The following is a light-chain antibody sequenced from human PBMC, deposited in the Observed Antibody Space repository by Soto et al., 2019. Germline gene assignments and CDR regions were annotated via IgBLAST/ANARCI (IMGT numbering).Light chain of an antibody. CDR3: QQYEDLHT. V-gene: IGKV1-33*01. J-gene: IGKJ5*01. CDR2: DAS. CDR1: QNINNY. Sequence: DIQMTHSPSSLSASVGDRVTITCQASQNINNYLTWYQQKPGRAPKLLIYDASNLEAGVPSRFRGSGSGTDFTFTISRLQPEDIATYYCQQYEDLHTFGQGTRLEI.